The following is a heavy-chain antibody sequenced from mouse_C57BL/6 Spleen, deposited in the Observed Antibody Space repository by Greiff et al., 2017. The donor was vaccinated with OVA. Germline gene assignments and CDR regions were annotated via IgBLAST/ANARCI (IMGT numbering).Heavy chain of an antibody. CDR2: IRNKANNHAT. CDR1: GFTFSDAW. J-gene: IGHJ1*03. Sequence: EVQLVESGGGLVQPGGSMKLSCAASGFTFSDAWMDWVRQSPEKGLEWVAEIRNKANNHATYYAESVKGRFTISREDSKSSVDLQMNSLRAEDTGIYYCTRGSNYVWWYFDVWGTGTTVTFSS. D-gene: IGHD2-5*01. V-gene: IGHV6-6*01. CDR3: TRGSNYVWWYFDV.